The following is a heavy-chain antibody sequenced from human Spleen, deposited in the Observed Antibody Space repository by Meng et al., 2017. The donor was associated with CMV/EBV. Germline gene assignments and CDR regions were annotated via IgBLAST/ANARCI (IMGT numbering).Heavy chain of an antibody. CDR1: GGTFSSYA. Sequence: SVKVSCKASGGTFSSYAISWVRQAPGQGLEWMGGIIPIFGTANYAQKFQGRVTITTDESTSTAYMELSSLRSEDTAVYYCAREGAGATGAFDFWGQGTLVTVSS. J-gene: IGHJ4*02. V-gene: IGHV1-69*05. CDR3: AREGAGATGAFDF. D-gene: IGHD1-26*01. CDR2: IIPIFGTA.